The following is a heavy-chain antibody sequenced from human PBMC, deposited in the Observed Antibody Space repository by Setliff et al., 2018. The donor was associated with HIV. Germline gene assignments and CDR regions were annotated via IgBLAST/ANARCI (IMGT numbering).Heavy chain of an antibody. CDR3: IKGGIATTEYYFYYMDV. CDR2: VWNDGNNK. Sequence: GGSLRLSCAASGFTFSQYGMHWVRQAPGKGLEWVAVVWNDGNNKFYADSVKGRFSISRDNAKNMLYLQMNSLRPEDTAIYYCIKGGIATTEYYFYYMDVYGKGTTVTVSS. J-gene: IGHJ6*03. V-gene: IGHV3-33*08. D-gene: IGHD1-1*01. CDR1: GFTFSQYG.